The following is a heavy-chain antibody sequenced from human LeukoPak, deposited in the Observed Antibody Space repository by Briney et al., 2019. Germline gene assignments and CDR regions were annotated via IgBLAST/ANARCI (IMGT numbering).Heavy chain of an antibody. J-gene: IGHJ5*02. CDR3: ARDQVGDVRFDP. Sequence: ASVKVSCKASGYTFTSYGISWVRQAPGQGLEWMGWISAYNGNTNYAQKLQGRVTMTTDTSTSTAYMELRSLRSDDTAVSYCARDQVGDVRFDPWGQGTLVTVSS. V-gene: IGHV1-18*01. CDR2: ISAYNGNT. D-gene: IGHD3-16*01. CDR1: GYTFTSYG.